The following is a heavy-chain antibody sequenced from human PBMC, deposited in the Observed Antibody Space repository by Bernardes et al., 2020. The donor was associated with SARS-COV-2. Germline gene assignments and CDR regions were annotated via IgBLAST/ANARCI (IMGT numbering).Heavy chain of an antibody. V-gene: IGHV3-15*07. CDR2: LKRKTDGGST. CDR1: GFTFRNAW. CDR3: TRAIATGYYYYYSMDV. D-gene: IGHD1-26*01. J-gene: IGHJ6*02. Sequence: GGSLLLSCAASGFTFRNAWMNWVRQAPGPGLAWVGRLKRKTDGGSTDYAAPVKGRVTISSEDSKNTLYLQMNSLKTEDTAVYYCTRAIATGYYYYYSMDVWRRGSTVNVS.